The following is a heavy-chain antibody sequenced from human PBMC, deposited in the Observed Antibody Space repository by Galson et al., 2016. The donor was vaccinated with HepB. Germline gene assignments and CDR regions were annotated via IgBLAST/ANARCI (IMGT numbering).Heavy chain of an antibody. CDR3: TRCQGYSIGWGFFYSYMDV. J-gene: IGHJ6*03. V-gene: IGHV4-34*01. CDR2: VDHRGGT. Sequence: SETLSLTCAVYGGSLNGYYLSWIRQPPGKGLEWIGKVDHRGGTTYSPSLTSRVSISIHTSMNQFSLQMRSVTAADTAIYFCTRCQGYSIGWGFFYSYMDVWDKGITVTVSS. D-gene: IGHD6-19*01. CDR1: GGSLNGYY.